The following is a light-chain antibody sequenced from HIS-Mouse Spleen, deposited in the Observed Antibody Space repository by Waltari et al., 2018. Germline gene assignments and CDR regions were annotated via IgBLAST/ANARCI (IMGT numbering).Light chain of an antibody. CDR1: SSDVRSYNL. CDR2: ECS. V-gene: IGLV2-23*01. Sequence: QSALTQPASVSGSPGQSITISCTGTSSDVRSYNLVSWYQQPPGKAPKLMIYECSKRPSGVSNRFSGSKSGNTASLTISGLQAEDEADYYCCSYAGSSTVVFGGGTKLTVL. CDR3: CSYAGSSTVV. J-gene: IGLJ2*01.